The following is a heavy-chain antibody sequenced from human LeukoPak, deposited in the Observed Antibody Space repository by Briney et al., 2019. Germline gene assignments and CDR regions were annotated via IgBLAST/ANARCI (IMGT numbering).Heavy chain of an antibody. CDR1: GGTFSNYA. J-gene: IGHJ6*02. Sequence: GASVKVSCKASGGTFSNYAISWVRQAPGQGLEWMGIIYPGDSDTRYSPSFQGQVTISADKSISTAYLQWSSLKASDTAMYYCARYGIAVAGTKGYYYYGMDVWGQGTTVTVSS. D-gene: IGHD6-19*01. CDR2: IYPGDSDT. V-gene: IGHV5-51*01. CDR3: ARYGIAVAGTKGYYYYGMDV.